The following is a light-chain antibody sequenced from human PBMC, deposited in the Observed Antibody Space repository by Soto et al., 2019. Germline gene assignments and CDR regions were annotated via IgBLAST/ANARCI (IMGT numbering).Light chain of an antibody. V-gene: IGLV2-18*02. Sequence: QSALTQPPSVSGSPGQSVTISCTGTRSDVGDYNRVSWYQQPPGTAPKLMIYEISNRPSGVPDRFSGSKSGNTASLTISGLQTEDEAAYYCCSYTSTSALLFGGGTKLTVL. CDR1: RSDVGDYNR. CDR2: EIS. CDR3: CSYTSTSALL. J-gene: IGLJ2*01.